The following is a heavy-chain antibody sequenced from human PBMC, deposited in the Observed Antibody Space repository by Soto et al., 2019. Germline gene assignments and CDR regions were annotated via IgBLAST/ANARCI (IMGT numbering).Heavy chain of an antibody. CDR2: RSGDTGSM. Sequence: GGSLRLSCVGSGFTFEHYSLHWVLQGTRKRLEWVAGRSGDTGSMGYADSVRGRFTVSRDNCKSSLLLQKGGLSPEDTDLYYCKNLRSARPGFDAFDLGGQGRMVTVSS. CDR3: KNLRSARPGFDAFDL. J-gene: IGHJ3*01. V-gene: IGHV3-9*01. CDR1: GFTFEHYS.